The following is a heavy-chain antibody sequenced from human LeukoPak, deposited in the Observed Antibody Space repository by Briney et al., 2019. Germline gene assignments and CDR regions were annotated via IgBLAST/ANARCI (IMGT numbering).Heavy chain of an antibody. J-gene: IGHJ5*02. Sequence: SETLSLTCIVSGGSISSSNSYWDWIRQPPGRGLEWIGDISHSGTINYNPSLRTRVTISADTSKNQFSLKLNSVTAADTAVYYWGEHVRGGYGFDPWGQGTLVTVSS. D-gene: IGHD3-22*01. V-gene: IGHV4-39*01. CDR3: GEHVRGGYGFDP. CDR1: GGSISSSNSY. CDR2: ISHSGTI.